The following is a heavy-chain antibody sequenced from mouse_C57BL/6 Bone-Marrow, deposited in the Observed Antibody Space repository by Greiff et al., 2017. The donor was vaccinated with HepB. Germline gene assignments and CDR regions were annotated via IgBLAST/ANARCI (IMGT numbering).Heavy chain of an antibody. CDR3: ARRRLTTVVATDWYFDV. D-gene: IGHD1-1*01. J-gene: IGHJ1*03. CDR2: IDPSDSET. CDR1: GYTFTSYW. V-gene: IGHV1-52*01. Sequence: VQLQQPGAELVRPGSSVKLSCKASGYTFTSYWMHWVKQRPIQGLEWIGNIDPSDSETHYNQKFKDKATLTVDKSSSTAYMQLSSLTSEDSAVYYCARRRLTTVVATDWYFDVWGTGTTVTVSS.